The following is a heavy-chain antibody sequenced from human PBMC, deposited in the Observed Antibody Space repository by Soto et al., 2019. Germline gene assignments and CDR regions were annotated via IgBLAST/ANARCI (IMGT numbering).Heavy chain of an antibody. V-gene: IGHV4-34*01. D-gene: IGHD3-3*01. CDR3: ARATFGVDVSMDV. CDR1: GGSFSGYY. CDR2: INHSGST. J-gene: IGHJ6*02. Sequence: SETLSLTCSVYGGSFSGYYWSWIRQPPGKGLEWIGEINHSGSTNYNPSLKSRVTISVDTSKNQFSLKLSSVTAADTAIYYCARATFGVDVSMDVWGQGATVTVSS.